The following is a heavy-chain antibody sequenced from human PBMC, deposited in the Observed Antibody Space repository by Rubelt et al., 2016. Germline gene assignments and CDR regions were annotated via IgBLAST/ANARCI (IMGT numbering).Heavy chain of an antibody. V-gene: IGHV4-39*01. J-gene: IGHJ4*02. Sequence: QLQLQESGPGLVKPSETLSLTCTVSGGSISSSSYYWDWIRQPPGKGLEWIGSIHYSWTTYYNPFLNRRVTIAVDSAKNQFSLKLSSVTAADTAVYYCASSYHTYYFDTWGQGTLVTVSS. CDR3: ASSYHTYYFDT. CDR1: GGSISSSSYY. D-gene: IGHD1-14*01. CDR2: IHYSWTT.